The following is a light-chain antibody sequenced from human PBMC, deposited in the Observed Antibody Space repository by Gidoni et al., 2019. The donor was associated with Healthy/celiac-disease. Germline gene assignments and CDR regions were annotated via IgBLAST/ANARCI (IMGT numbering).Light chain of an antibody. V-gene: IGLV1-47*01. CDR3: AAWDDSLSGPWV. CDR1: SSNLGSNY. J-gene: IGLJ1*01. Sequence: QSVLTQPPSASGTPGQRVTISCSGSSSNLGSNYVYWYQQLPGTAPKLLIYRNNQRPSGVPDRFSGSKSGTSASLAISGLRSEDEADYYCAAWDDSLSGPWVFGTGTKVTVL. CDR2: RNN.